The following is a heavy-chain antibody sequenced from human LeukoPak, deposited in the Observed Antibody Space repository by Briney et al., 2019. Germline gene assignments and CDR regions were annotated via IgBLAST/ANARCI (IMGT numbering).Heavy chain of an antibody. V-gene: IGHV3-23*01. CDR3: AKDPWPYYDSSGYYSPFDY. CDR1: GFTFSSYA. J-gene: IGHJ4*02. CDR2: ISGGDGST. D-gene: IGHD3-22*01. Sequence: HTGGSLRLSCAASGFTFSSYAMSWVRQAPGKGLEWVSAISGGDGSTYYADSVKGRFTISRDNSKNTLYLQMNSLRVEDTAVYYCAKDPWPYYDSSGYYSPFDYWGQGTLVTVSS.